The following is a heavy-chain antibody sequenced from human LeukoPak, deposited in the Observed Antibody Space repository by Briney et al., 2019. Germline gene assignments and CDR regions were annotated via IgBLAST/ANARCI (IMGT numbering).Heavy chain of an antibody. J-gene: IGHJ3*01. CDR3: AGRYSYGPVAFDF. D-gene: IGHD5-18*01. CDR2: IYYSGST. CDR1: GGSISSYY. V-gene: IGHV4-59*01. Sequence: SETLSLTCTVSGGSISSYYWSWIRQPPGKGPEWIGYIYYSGSTNYNPSLKSRVTISVDTSKNQFSLKLSSVTAADTAVYYCAGRYSYGPVAFDFWGQGTMVTVSS.